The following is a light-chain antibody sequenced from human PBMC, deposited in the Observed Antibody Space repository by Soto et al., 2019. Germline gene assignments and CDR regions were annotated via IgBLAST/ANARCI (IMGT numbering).Light chain of an antibody. V-gene: IGLV2-23*01. J-gene: IGLJ3*02. Sequence: QSARTQPASVSGSPGQSITISCTGTSSDIGNYNLVSWYQQYPGKAPKLIIYEGFKRPSGVSDRFSGSKLDNTASLTISGLQAEDEADYYCATWDDDLTGPVFGGGTKLTVL. CDR1: SSDIGNYNL. CDR2: EGF. CDR3: ATWDDDLTGPV.